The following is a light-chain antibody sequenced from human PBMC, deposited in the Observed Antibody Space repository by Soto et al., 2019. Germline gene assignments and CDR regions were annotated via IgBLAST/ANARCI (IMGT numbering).Light chain of an antibody. V-gene: IGKV3-20*01. J-gene: IGKJ2*01. CDR3: QQYGSSVT. CDR1: QTVSSSY. Sequence: EIALTQSPGTLSLSPGERAALSCRASQTVSSSYLAWYQQKPGQAPRLLIYGASSRATGIPDRFSGNGSGTDFTLTISRLEPEDFAVYYCQQYGSSVTFGQGTKLEIK. CDR2: GAS.